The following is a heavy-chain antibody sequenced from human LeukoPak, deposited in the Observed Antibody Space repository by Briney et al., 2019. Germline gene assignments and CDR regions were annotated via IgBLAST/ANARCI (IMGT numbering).Heavy chain of an antibody. Sequence: SETLSLTCAVYGGSFSGYYWSWIRQPPGEGLEWIGEINHSGSTNYNPSLKSRVTISVDTSKNQFSLKLSSVTAADTAVYYCARHSMVGGYYYYYMDVWGKGTTVTISS. D-gene: IGHD3-10*01. V-gene: IGHV4-34*01. CDR2: INHSGST. J-gene: IGHJ6*03. CDR3: ARHSMVGGYYYYYMDV. CDR1: GGSFSGYY.